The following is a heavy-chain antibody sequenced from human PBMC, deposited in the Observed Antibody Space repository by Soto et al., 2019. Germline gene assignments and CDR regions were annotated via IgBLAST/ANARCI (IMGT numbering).Heavy chain of an antibody. Sequence: EMQLVESGGSLVQPGGSLTLSCAASGFTFSNYWMSWVRHAPGKGLEWVANINEDGGEEFSVDSVKGRFTISRDNAKNSLSLQMNSLRAEDSAVYYCAKGGSPFEACESWGQGTLVTVSS. V-gene: IGHV3-7*01. CDR3: AKGGSPFEACES. CDR1: GFTFSNYW. J-gene: IGHJ5*02. CDR2: INEDGGEE. D-gene: IGHD3-9*01.